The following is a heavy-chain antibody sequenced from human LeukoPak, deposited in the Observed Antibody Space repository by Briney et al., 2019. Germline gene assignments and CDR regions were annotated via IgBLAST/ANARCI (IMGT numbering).Heavy chain of an antibody. CDR3: ARPFSSGWYWYYYYGMDV. J-gene: IGHJ6*02. V-gene: IGHV3-48*03. CDR2: ISSSGSTI. D-gene: IGHD6-19*01. CDR1: GFTFSSYE. Sequence: GGSLRLSCAASGFTFSSYEMNWVRQAPGKGLEWVSYISSSGSTIYYADSEKGRFTISRDNAKNSLYLQMNSLRAEDTAVYYCARPFSSGWYWYYYYGMDVWGQGTTVTVSS.